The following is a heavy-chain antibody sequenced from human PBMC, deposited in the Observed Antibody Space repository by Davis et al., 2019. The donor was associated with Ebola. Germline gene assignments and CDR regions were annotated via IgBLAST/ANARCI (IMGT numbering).Heavy chain of an antibody. J-gene: IGHJ2*01. D-gene: IGHD4-17*01. CDR2: IRSKANSYAT. V-gene: IGHV3-73*01. CDR3: ARAYGDWWYFDL. CDR1: GFTFSGSA. Sequence: GESLKISCAASGFTFSGSAMHWVRQASGKGLEWVGRIRSKANSYATAYAASVKGRFTISRDDSKNTAYLQMNSLKTEDTAVYYCARAYGDWWYFDLWGRGTLVTVSS.